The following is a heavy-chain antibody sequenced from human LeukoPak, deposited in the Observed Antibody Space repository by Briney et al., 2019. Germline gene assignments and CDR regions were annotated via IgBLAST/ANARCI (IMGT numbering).Heavy chain of an antibody. D-gene: IGHD3-22*01. CDR3: AHRVIINGLYYDSSGYFDY. J-gene: IGHJ4*02. Sequence: SGPSLVKPTQTLTLTCTFSGFSLTTSGVAVGWIRQPPGKALEWLALIYWDDDKRYSPSLKSRLTITKDTSKNQVVLTLTNMDPVDTATYYCAHRVIINGLYYDSSGYFDYRGRGTLVTVSS. CDR1: GFSLTTSGVA. CDR2: IYWDDDK. V-gene: IGHV2-5*02.